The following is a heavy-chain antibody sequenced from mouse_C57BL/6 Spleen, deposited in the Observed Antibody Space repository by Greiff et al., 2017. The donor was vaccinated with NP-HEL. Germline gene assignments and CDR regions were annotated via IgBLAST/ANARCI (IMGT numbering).Heavy chain of an antibody. J-gene: IGHJ4*01. CDR1: GYTFTNYW. V-gene: IGHV1-63*01. CDR2: IYPGGGYT. Sequence: QVHVKQSGAELVRPGTSVKMSCKASGYTFTNYWIGWAKQRPGHGLEWIGDIYPGGGYTNYNEKFKGKATLTADKSSSTAYMQFSSLTSEDSAIYYCARMGGSYYAVDYWGQGTSVTVSS. CDR3: ARMGGSYYAVDY.